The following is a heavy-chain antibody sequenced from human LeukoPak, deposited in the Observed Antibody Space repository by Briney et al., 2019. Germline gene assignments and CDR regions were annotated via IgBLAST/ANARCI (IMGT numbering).Heavy chain of an antibody. D-gene: IGHD6-13*01. J-gene: IGHJ5*02. CDR2: TYYRSKWYN. Sequence: SQTLSLTCAISGDSVSSNSAAWNWIRQSPSRGLEWLGRTYYRSKWYNDYAVSMKSRITINPDTSKNQVSLQLNSVTSEDTAVYYCARVVTPRYSSTWTWFGPWGQGTLVIVSS. CDR3: ARVVTPRYSSTWTWFGP. V-gene: IGHV6-1*01. CDR1: GDSVSSNSAA.